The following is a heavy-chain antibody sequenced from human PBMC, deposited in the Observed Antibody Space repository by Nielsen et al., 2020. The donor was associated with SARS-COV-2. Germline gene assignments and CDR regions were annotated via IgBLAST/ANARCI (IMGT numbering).Heavy chain of an antibody. Sequence: ASVKVSCKASGYTFTSYYMHWVRQAPGQGLEWMGIINPSGGSTGYAQKFQGRVTMTRDTSTSTVYMELSSLRSEDTAVYYCAREGILTGPDYWGQGTLVTVSS. J-gene: IGHJ4*02. CDR3: AREGILTGPDY. CDR1: GYTFTSYY. D-gene: IGHD3-9*01. V-gene: IGHV1-46*01. CDR2: INPSGGST.